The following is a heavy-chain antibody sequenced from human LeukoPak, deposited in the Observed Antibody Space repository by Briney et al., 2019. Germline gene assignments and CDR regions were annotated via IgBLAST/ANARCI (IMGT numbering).Heavy chain of an antibody. D-gene: IGHD4/OR15-4a*01. CDR2: IIPIFGTA. CDR3: AREKYGGQVTFDY. Sequence: SVKVSCKASGGTFSSYAISWVRQAPGQGLEWMGGIIPIFGTANYAQKFQGRVTITADESTSTAYMELSSLRSEDTAAYYCAREKYGGQVTFDYWGQGTLVTVSS. V-gene: IGHV1-69*01. J-gene: IGHJ4*02. CDR1: GGTFSSYA.